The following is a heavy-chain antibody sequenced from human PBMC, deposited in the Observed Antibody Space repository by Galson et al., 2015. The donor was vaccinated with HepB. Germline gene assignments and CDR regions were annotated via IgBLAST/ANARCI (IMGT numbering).Heavy chain of an antibody. J-gene: IGHJ1*01. CDR1: GFTFSSYA. D-gene: IGHD6-13*01. CDR3: AKDEAASGTEYFQY. Sequence: SLRLSCAVSGFTFSSYAINWVRQAPGKGLERVATISGSGDYTYYADSVKGRFTISRDNSKNTLYLQMDSLRVDDTAVYYCAKDEAASGTEYFQYWGQGTLVTVSS. CDR2: ISGSGDYT. V-gene: IGHV3-23*01.